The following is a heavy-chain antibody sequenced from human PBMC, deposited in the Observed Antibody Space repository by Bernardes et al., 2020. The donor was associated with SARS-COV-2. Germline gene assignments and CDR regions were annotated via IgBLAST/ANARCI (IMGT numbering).Heavy chain of an antibody. D-gene: IGHD3-9*01. CDR3: ARSPYFHDFLTGYLFDY. CDR2: INVYNGNT. CDR1: GYTFTSYG. V-gene: IGHV1-18*04. J-gene: IGHJ4*02. Sequence: ASVKVSCKASGYTFTSYGISWVRQAPGQGLEWMGWINVYNGNTNYAQNLQGRVTMTTDTSTSTANMELRSLRLDDTAVYYCARSPYFHDFLTGYLFDYWGQGALVTVSS.